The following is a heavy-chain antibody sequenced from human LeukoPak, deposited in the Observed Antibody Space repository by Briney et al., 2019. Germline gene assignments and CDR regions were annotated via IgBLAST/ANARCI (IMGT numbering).Heavy chain of an antibody. Sequence: GRSLRLSCAASGFTFSNAWMSWVRQAPGKGLEWVGRIKSKTDGGTTDYAAPVKGRFTISRDDSKNTLYLQMNSLKTEDTAVYYCTTGPYGCGGNGLGHWGQGTLVTVSS. D-gene: IGHD4-23*01. CDR2: IKSKTDGGTT. CDR1: GFTFSNAW. V-gene: IGHV3-15*01. J-gene: IGHJ4*02. CDR3: TTGPYGCGGNGLGH.